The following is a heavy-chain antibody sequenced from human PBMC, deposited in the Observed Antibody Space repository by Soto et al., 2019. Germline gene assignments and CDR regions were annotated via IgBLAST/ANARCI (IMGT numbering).Heavy chain of an antibody. V-gene: IGHV4-30-4*01. CDR3: ARAGEYGDSDY. CDR1: DGSISSPNYY. Sequence: QVQLQESGPGLVKPSQTLSLTCTVSDGSISSPNYYWHWIRQPPGKGLEWIGNIYYSRSTYNPSLKSRATISIDTSKNQLSLKLSSVTAADEAVYYCARAGEYGDSDYWGQGTRVIVSS. CDR2: IYYSRST. J-gene: IGHJ4*02. D-gene: IGHD4-17*01.